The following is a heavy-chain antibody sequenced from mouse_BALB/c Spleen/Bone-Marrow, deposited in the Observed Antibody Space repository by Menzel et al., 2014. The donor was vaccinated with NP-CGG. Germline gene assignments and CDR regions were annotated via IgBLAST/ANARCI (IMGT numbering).Heavy chain of an antibody. V-gene: IGHV4-1*02. D-gene: IGHD1-1*01. J-gene: IGHJ1*01. CDR1: GFDFSRYW. CDR2: INPDSRTI. CDR3: ARLNYYGNLFV. Sequence: DVQLQESGGGLVQPGGSLKLSCAASGFDFSRYWMSWVRQAPGKGLEWTGEINPDSRTINYTPSLKGKFIISRDNAKNTLYLQMSKVGSEDTALYYCARLNYYGNLFVWGAGTTVTVSS.